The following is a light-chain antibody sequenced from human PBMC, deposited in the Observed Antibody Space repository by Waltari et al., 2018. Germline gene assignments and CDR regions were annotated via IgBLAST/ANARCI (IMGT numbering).Light chain of an antibody. CDR1: SSDVGDYKS. J-gene: IGLJ1*01. CDR3: SSYTISSSLETV. V-gene: IGLV2-14*01. Sequence: QSALTQPASVSGSPGQSITISCPATSSDVGDYKSVSWYQQHPGKAPNLLIFEVSDRPSGVSYRFSGSKSGNTASLTISGLQPDDEAHYYCSSYTISSSLETVFGTGTKVTVL. CDR2: EVS.